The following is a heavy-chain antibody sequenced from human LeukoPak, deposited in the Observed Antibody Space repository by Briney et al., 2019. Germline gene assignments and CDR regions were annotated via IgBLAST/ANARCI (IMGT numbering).Heavy chain of an antibody. CDR1: GYTFTSYG. V-gene: IGHV1-18*04. D-gene: IGHD5-18*01. Sequence: GASVKVSCKASGYTFTSYGISWVRQAPGQGLEWMGWISAYNGNTNYAQKLQGRVTMTTDTSTSTAYMELRSLRSDDTAVYYCAREIDSYTAMVYPLDYWGQGTLVTVSS. J-gene: IGHJ4*02. CDR3: AREIDSYTAMVYPLDY. CDR2: ISAYNGNT.